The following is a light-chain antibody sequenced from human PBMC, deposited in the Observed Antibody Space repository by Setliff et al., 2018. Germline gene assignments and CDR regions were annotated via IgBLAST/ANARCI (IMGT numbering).Light chain of an antibody. Sequence: QSVLTQPASMSGSPGQSITISCTGTSSDIGGYNYVSWYQQHSGKAPKLMIYEVSNRPSGVSNRFSGSKSGNTASLTISGLQAEDEADYYCSSYASSSIPYVFGSGTKGTVL. J-gene: IGLJ1*01. CDR3: SSYASSSIPYV. V-gene: IGLV2-14*01. CDR1: SSDIGGYNY. CDR2: EVS.